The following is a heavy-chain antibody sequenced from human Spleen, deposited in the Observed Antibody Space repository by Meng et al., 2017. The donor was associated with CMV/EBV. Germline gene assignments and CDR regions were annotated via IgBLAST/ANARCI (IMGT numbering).Heavy chain of an antibody. CDR3: ASPHDRHNSGWYVAGGFDF. CDR1: GYTFTSYG. V-gene: IGHV1-2*02. J-gene: IGHJ4*02. CDR2: INPASGGT. Sequence: ASVKVSCKASGYTFTSYGISWVRQAPGQGLEWMGWINPASGGTNYAQKFQGRVTMTRDTSVNTAYMELSRLTSDDTAVYYCASPHDRHNSGWYVAGGFDFWGQGTLVTVS. D-gene: IGHD6-19*01.